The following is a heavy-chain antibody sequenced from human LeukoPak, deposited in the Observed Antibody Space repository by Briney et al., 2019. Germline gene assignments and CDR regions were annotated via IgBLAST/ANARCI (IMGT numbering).Heavy chain of an antibody. CDR3: ARIRYSSGWDGDNEY. D-gene: IGHD6-25*01. V-gene: IGHV1-46*01. Sequence: ASVKVSCKASGYTFPSYYMQWVRQAPGHGLEWMGIINPSGGSTTYAQKFQGRVTMTRDTSTSTVYMELSSLRSEDTAVYYCARIRYSSGWDGDNEYWGQGTLVTVSS. CDR1: GYTFPSYY. CDR2: INPSGGST. J-gene: IGHJ4*02.